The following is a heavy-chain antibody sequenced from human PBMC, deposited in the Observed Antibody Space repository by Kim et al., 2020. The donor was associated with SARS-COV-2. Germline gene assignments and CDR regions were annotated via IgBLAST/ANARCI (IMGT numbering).Heavy chain of an antibody. D-gene: IGHD3-10*01. J-gene: IGHJ5*02. Sequence: NYAQRFQGRVSTTADKSTNTAYMELTSLRLDDTAVYYCTRDGVPNWFDPWGQGTLVTVSS. CDR3: TRDGVPNWFDP. V-gene: IGHV1-69*04.